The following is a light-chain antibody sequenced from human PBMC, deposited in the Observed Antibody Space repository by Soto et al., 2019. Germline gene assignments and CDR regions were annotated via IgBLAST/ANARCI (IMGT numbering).Light chain of an antibody. CDR3: QQSYSYPRT. V-gene: IGKV1-8*01. Sequence: AIRMTQSPSSFSASVGDRVTITCRASQGISSYLAWYQQKPGKAPKLLIYAASTLQSGVPSRFSGSGSGTDFTLTIRSLEPEEFATYYCQQSYSYPRTFGQGTKVDIK. CDR1: QGISSY. CDR2: AAS. J-gene: IGKJ1*01.